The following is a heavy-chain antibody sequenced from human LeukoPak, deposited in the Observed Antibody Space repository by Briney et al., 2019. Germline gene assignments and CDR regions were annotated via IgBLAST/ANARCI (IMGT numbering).Heavy chain of an antibody. Sequence: SQTLSLTCAISGDSVSSNSAAWNWIRQSPSRGLEWLGRTYYRSKWYTDYGVSVRSRMTINTDTSKNQLSLQLNSVTPEDTAVYYCARGPSIAARYDAFDIWGQGTMVTVSS. V-gene: IGHV6-1*01. D-gene: IGHD6-6*01. CDR1: GDSVSSNSAA. CDR2: TYYRSKWYT. CDR3: ARGPSIAARYDAFDI. J-gene: IGHJ3*02.